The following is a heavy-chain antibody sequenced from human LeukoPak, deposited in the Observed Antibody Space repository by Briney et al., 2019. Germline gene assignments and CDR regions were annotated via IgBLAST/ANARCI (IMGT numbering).Heavy chain of an antibody. CDR2: INPNSGDT. CDR1: GYTFTGYY. V-gene: IGHV1-2*02. CDR3: VRVLPSTG. Sequence: PRASVTVSCKASGYTFTGYYIHWVRQAPGQGLEWMGWINPNSGDTNYAQKFQGRVTMTRDTSITTAYMELTRLRSDDTAVYYCVRVLPSTGWGQGTLVTVSS. J-gene: IGHJ4*02.